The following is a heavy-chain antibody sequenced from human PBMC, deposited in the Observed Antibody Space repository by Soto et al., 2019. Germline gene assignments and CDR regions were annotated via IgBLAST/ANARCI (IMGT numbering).Heavy chain of an antibody. CDR3: ARMDIQGPIDY. J-gene: IGHJ4*02. Sequence: PSETLSLTCAVSGYSISSSNWWGWIRQPPGKGLEWIGYIYYSGTTYYNPSLKSRVTMSVDTSKNQFSLKLTSVTAVDTAVYYCARMDIQGPIDYWGQGTLVTVSS. CDR1: GYSISSSNW. V-gene: IGHV4-28*01. CDR2: IYYSGTT.